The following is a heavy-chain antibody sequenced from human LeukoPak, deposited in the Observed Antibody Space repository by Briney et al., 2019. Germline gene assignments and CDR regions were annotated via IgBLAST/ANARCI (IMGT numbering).Heavy chain of an antibody. CDR1: GGSISSYY. CDR3: ARAYGSGSYFGSLSYYYYMDV. D-gene: IGHD3-10*01. V-gene: IGHV4-59*01. J-gene: IGHJ6*03. Sequence: SETLSLTCTVSGGSISSYYWSWIRQPPGKGLEWIGYIYYSGSTNYNPSLKSRVTISVDTSKNQFSLKLGSVTAADTAVYYCARAYGSGSYFGSLSYYYYMDVWGKGTTVTISS. CDR2: IYYSGST.